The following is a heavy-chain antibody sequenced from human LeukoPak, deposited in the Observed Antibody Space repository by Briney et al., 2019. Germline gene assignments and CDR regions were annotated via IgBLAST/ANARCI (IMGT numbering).Heavy chain of an antibody. CDR1: GFTFSSYS. Sequence: GGSLRLSCAASGFTFSSYSMSWVRQAPGKGLEWVSSISSSSSYIYYADSVKGRFTISRDNAKNSLYLQMNSLRAEDTAVYYCARGNYVWGSYRYDLGPLDMDVWGQGTTVTASS. CDR2: ISSSSSYI. V-gene: IGHV3-21*01. J-gene: IGHJ6*02. D-gene: IGHD3-16*02. CDR3: ARGNYVWGSYRYDLGPLDMDV.